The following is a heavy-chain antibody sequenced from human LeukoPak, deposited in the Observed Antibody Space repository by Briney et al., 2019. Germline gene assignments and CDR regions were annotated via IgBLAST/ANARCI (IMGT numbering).Heavy chain of an antibody. CDR3: TRQLLWFGELAPGPHDY. J-gene: IGHJ4*02. Sequence: PGRSLRLSCTASGFTFGDYAMSWFRQAPGKGLEWVDFIRSKAYGGTTEYAASVKGRFTISRDDSKSIAYLQMNSLKTEDTAVYYCTRQLLWFGELAPGPHDYWGQGTLVTVSS. D-gene: IGHD3-10*01. CDR1: GFTFGDYA. CDR2: IRSKAYGGTT. V-gene: IGHV3-49*03.